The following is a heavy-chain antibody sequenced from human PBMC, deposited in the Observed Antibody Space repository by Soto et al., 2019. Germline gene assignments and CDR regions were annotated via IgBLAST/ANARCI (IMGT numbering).Heavy chain of an antibody. CDR2: IYHSGTT. D-gene: IGHD6-13*01. CDR3: AIPGAGDFDF. Sequence: QVQLQESGPGLVKPSGTLSLTCAVSGASMSTTDWWSWVRQPPGKGLEWIGEIYHSGTTNYNPSLKSRLTMSVDKFKNHFSLTLTSVTAADTAVYYCAIPGAGDFDFWGQGTLVTVSS. J-gene: IGHJ4*02. V-gene: IGHV4-4*02. CDR1: GASMSTTDW.